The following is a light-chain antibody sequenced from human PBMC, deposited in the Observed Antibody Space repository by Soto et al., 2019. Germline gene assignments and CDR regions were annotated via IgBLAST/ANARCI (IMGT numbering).Light chain of an antibody. V-gene: IGKV1-39*01. Sequence: DIQMTQSPSSLSASVGDIVTITCRASQSMSSYLNWYQQKPGKAPKLLIYAASSLQSGVPSRFSGSGSGTEFTLTISSLQPEDFATYYCQQSYSTPLTFGGGTKVEIK. CDR2: AAS. J-gene: IGKJ4*01. CDR3: QQSYSTPLT. CDR1: QSMSSY.